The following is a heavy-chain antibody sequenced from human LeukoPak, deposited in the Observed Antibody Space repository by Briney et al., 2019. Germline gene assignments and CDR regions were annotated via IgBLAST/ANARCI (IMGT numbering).Heavy chain of an antibody. Sequence: GGSLRLSCAASGFTFSSYSMNWVRQAPGKGLEWVSSLSGSSGYIYHADSVKGRFTISRDTAKNSLYLQMNSLRAEDTAVYYCARDQPLGGSCFWEHYYYMDVWGKGTTVTVSS. V-gene: IGHV3-21*01. D-gene: IGHD2-15*01. J-gene: IGHJ6*03. CDR2: LSGSSGYI. CDR3: ARDQPLGGSCFWEHYYYMDV. CDR1: GFTFSSYS.